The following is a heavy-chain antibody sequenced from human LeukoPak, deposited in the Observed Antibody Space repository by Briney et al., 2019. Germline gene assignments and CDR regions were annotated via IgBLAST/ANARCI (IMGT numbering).Heavy chain of an antibody. CDR1: GFTFSSYG. CDR2: ISGSGGST. V-gene: IGHV3-23*01. D-gene: IGHD3-10*01. J-gene: IGHJ4*02. CDR3: AKDLTPSRHGSGSQGQFDY. Sequence: GGSLRLSCAASGFTFSSYGMSWVRQAPGKGLEWVSAISGSGGSTYYADSVKGRFTISRDNSKNTLYLQMNSLRAEDTAVYYCAKDLTPSRHGSGSQGQFDYWGQGTLVTVSS.